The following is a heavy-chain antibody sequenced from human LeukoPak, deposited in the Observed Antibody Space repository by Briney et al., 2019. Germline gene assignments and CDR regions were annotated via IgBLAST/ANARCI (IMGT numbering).Heavy chain of an antibody. V-gene: IGHV3-23*01. J-gene: IGHJ4*02. D-gene: IGHD4-17*01. CDR2: ISGRGGST. Sequence: GGSLRLSCAASGFTFSSYAMSWVRQAPGKGLEWVSAISGRGGSTYYADSVKGRFTISRDNSKNTLYLQMNSLRAEDTAVYYCAKGPSGGYGDYPFDYWGQGTLVTVSS. CDR3: AKGPSGGYGDYPFDY. CDR1: GFTFSSYA.